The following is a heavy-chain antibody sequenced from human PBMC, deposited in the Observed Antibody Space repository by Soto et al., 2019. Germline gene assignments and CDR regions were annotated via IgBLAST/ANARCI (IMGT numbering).Heavy chain of an antibody. V-gene: IGHV4-59*02. J-gene: IGHJ5*02. CDR2: SSYHWIT. Sequence: SETLSRTCTVSCASVIDYYWAWIRQSPEKGVQYIAYSSYHWITDLNPALGSRINIAICRSRNQFSLTVTSLTAADTAVYYCARARKSAYIRGGFDPGGQGAQVTASS. CDR1: CASVIDYY. D-gene: IGHD3-16*01. CDR3: ARARKSAYIRGGFDP.